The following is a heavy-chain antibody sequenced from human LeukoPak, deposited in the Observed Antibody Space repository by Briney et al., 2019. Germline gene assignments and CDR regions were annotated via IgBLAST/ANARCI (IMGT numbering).Heavy chain of an antibody. CDR1: GFTFSDYY. D-gene: IGHD1-26*01. CDR3: AREEGGGSYYSY. V-gene: IGHV3-11*05. J-gene: IGHJ4*02. Sequence: GGSLRLSCAASGFTFSDYYMSWIRQAPGKGLEWVSYISSSSSYTNYADSVKGRFTISRDNAKNSLYLQMNGLRAEDTAVYYCAREEGGGSYYSYWGQGTLVTVSS. CDR2: ISSSSSYT.